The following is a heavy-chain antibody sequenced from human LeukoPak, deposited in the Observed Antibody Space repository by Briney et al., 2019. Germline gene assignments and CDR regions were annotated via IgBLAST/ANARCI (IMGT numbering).Heavy chain of an antibody. V-gene: IGHV4-4*07. J-gene: IGHJ6*03. D-gene: IGHD3-3*01. Sequence: SETLSLTCTVSGGSISSYYWSWIRQPAGKGLEWIGRIYTSGSTNYNPSLKSRVTMSVDTSKNQFSLKLSSVTAADTAVYYCARGITIFGVANTNMDVWGKGTTVTVSS. CDR2: IYTSGST. CDR1: GGSISSYY. CDR3: ARGITIFGVANTNMDV.